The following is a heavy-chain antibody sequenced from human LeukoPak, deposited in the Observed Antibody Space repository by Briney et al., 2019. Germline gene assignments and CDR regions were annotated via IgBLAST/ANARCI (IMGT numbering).Heavy chain of an antibody. D-gene: IGHD3-10*01. J-gene: IGHJ4*02. CDR1: GFTFSSYS. V-gene: IGHV3-21*01. CDR2: ISSSSSYI. Sequence: GGSLRLSCAASGFTFSSYSMNWVRQAPGKGLEWVSSISSSSSYIYYADSVKGRFTISRDNAKNSLYLQMNSLRAEDTVVYYCAKVGVLAGSKYFDYWGQGTLVTVSS. CDR3: AKVGVLAGSKYFDY.